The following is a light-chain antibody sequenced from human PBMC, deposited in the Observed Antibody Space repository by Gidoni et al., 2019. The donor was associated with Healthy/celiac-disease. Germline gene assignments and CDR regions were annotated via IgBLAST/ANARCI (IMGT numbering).Light chain of an antibody. CDR1: QGISRY. J-gene: IGKJ4*01. CDR3: QQYYSYPLT. CDR2: AAF. V-gene: IGKV1-8*01. Sequence: AIRMTQSPSSFSASTGDRVTITCLASQGISRYLAWYQQKPGKAPKLLIYAAFTLQSGVPSRFSGSGSGTDFTLTISCLQSEDFATYYCQQYYSYPLTVGGGTKVEIK.